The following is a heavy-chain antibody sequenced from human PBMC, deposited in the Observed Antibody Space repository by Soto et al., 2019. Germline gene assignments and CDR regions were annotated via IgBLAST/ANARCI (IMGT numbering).Heavy chain of an antibody. CDR1: GGSISSGGYY. CDR3: ARDSTITAMTIDY. J-gene: IGHJ4*02. D-gene: IGHD5-18*01. Sequence: SETLSLTCTVSGGSISSGGYYWSWIRQHPGKGLEWIGYIYYSGSTYYNPSLKSRVTISVDTSKNQFSLKLSSVTAADTAVYYCARDSTITAMTIDYWGQGTLVTVSS. V-gene: IGHV4-31*03. CDR2: IYYSGST.